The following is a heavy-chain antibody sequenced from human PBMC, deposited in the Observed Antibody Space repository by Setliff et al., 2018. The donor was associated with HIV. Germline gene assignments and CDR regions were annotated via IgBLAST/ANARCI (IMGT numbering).Heavy chain of an antibody. D-gene: IGHD3-16*01. Sequence: PGESLKISCAASGFPFSSHWMHWVRQAPGKGLVWVSRINGDGRSINYADAVKGRFTISRDNAKNTLYLQMNSLRAEDTAVYYCARGGDWDYNYYMDVWDKGTTVTVSS. CDR3: ARGGDWDYNYYMDV. J-gene: IGHJ6*03. CDR2: INGDGRSI. CDR1: GFPFSSHW. V-gene: IGHV3-74*01.